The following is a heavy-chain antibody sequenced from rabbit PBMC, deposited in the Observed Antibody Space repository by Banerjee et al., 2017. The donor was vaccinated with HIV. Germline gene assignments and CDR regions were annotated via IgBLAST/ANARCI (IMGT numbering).Heavy chain of an antibody. D-gene: IGHD7-1*01. CDR3: ARDQPADGGFSLNL. CDR1: GIDFSSYY. Sequence: QQQLEESGGGLVKPGGTLTLTCKASGIDFSSYYMCWVRQAPGKGLEWIACIYADGSGYTYYASWAKGRFTISKTSSTTVTLQMTSLTAADTATYFCARDQPADGGFSLNLWGPGTLVTVS. J-gene: IGHJ4*01. CDR2: IYADGSGYT. V-gene: IGHV1S45*01.